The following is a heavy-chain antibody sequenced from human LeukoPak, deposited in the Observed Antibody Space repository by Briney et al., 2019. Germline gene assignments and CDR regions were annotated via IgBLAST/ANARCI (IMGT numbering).Heavy chain of an antibody. Sequence: GGSLRLSCSASGFSFSTYSMNWVRQAPGKGLEWVSSISRNSRYIYYADSMRGRFTISRDNAKNSLYLQMNSLKPEDTAVYYCARVAEAAAFDSWGQGTLVTVSS. V-gene: IGHV3-21*06. CDR1: GFSFSTYS. D-gene: IGHD6-13*01. CDR3: ARVAEAAAFDS. CDR2: ISRNSRYI. J-gene: IGHJ4*02.